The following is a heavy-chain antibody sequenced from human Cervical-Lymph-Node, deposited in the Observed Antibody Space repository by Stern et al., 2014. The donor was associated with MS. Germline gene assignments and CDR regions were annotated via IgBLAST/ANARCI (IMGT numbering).Heavy chain of an antibody. CDR1: GYTFTSHG. J-gene: IGHJ4*02. CDR2: ISTYNGET. V-gene: IGHV1-18*01. Sequence: QDQLVQSGAEVKKPGASVKVSCRTSGYTFTSHGISWVRQAPGQGLEWMGWISTYNGETKYAQNFQDRFSMTTDTYTSTAYMELRSLRSDDTAVYYCARPGYDSTSYYYYWGQGTLVSVSA. CDR3: ARPGYDSTSYYYY. D-gene: IGHD3-22*01.